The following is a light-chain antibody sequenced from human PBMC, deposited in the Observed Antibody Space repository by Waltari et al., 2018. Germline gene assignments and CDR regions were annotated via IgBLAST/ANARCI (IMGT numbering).Light chain of an antibody. CDR2: EVS. CDR1: SSDVGGYNY. V-gene: IGLV2-8*01. Sequence: QSALTQPPSASGSPGQSVTISCPGTSSDVGGYNYVSWYQQHPGKAPKPMIYEVSKRPSGVPDRFSGSKSVNTASLTVSGLQAEDEADYYCSSYAGTDVVFGGGTKLTVL. J-gene: IGLJ2*01. CDR3: SSYAGTDVV.